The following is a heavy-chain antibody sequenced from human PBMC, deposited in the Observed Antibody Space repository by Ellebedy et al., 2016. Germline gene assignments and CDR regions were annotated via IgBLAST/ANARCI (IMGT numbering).Heavy chain of an antibody. D-gene: IGHD2-8*01. CDR2: INTNTGKP. Sequence: ASVKVSCKASGYTFTTYGINWVRQAPGQGLGWMGWINTNTGKPTFAQGFTGRFVFSLDTSVNTAYLHISSLKAEDTAVYYCAHMTPNHSLWGQGTLVTVSS. CDR3: AHMTPNHSL. CDR1: GYTFTTYG. J-gene: IGHJ4*02. V-gene: IGHV7-4-1*02.